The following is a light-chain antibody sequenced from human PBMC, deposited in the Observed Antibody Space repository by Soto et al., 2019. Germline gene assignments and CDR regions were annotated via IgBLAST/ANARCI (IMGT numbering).Light chain of an antibody. V-gene: IGLV2-14*01. Sequence: QSALTQPASVSGSPGQSITISCTGTSSDVGGYNYVSWYQQHPGKAPKLMIYEVSNRPSGVSNRFSGSKSGNTASLTISGLQLEDEADYHCSSFTSINTWVFGGGTKLTVL. CDR1: SSDVGGYNY. CDR3: SSFTSINTWV. J-gene: IGLJ3*02. CDR2: EVS.